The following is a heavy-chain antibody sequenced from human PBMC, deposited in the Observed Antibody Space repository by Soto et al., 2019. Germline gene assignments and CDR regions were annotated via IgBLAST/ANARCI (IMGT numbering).Heavy chain of an antibody. CDR1: GGSISSGGYY. Sequence: SETLSLTCTVSGGSISSGGYYWSWIRQHPGKGLEWIGYIYYSGSTYYNPSLKSRVTISVDTSKNQFSLKLSSVTAADTAVYYCARDGMLYYDFWSGYSHYYMDVWGKGTTVTVSS. V-gene: IGHV4-31*03. CDR3: ARDGMLYYDFWSGYSHYYMDV. J-gene: IGHJ6*03. CDR2: IYYSGST. D-gene: IGHD3-3*01.